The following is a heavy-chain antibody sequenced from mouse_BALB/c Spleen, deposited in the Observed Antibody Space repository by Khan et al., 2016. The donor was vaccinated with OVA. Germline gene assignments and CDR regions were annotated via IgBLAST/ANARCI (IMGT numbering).Heavy chain of an antibody. CDR2: LFPGSVST. V-gene: IGHV1-9*01. CDR1: GYTFSSYW. CDR3: ARGGYGGFAY. J-gene: IGHJ3*01. D-gene: IGHD2-2*01. Sequence: QVQLKESGGDLMKPGASVKISCKATGYTFSSYWIAWVKQRPGHGLEWIGQLFPGSVSTTYNEKFNGQATFTADPSSNPAEMQLSSLTSEDSADWYCARGGYGGFAYGSRGTLVTVSA.